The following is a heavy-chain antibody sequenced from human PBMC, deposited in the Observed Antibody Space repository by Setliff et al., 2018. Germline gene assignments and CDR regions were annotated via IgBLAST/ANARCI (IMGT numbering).Heavy chain of an antibody. D-gene: IGHD5-18*01. J-gene: IGHJ6*03. CDR3: AREGVDTRSSTDYRYYMDV. CDR1: GGTFSSYG. CDR2: TIPSFGST. Sequence: SVKVSCKASGGTFSSYGISWVRQAPGQGLEWMGGTIPSFGSTNYAQKFQGRVTIITDESTSTAYMELSSLRTEDTAVYYCAREGVDTRSSTDYRYYMDVWGKGTTVTVSS. V-gene: IGHV1-69*05.